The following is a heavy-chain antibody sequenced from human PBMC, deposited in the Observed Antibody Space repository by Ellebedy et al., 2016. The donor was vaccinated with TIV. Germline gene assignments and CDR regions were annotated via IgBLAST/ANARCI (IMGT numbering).Heavy chain of an antibody. Sequence: HTGGSLRLXXVASGFTFGRYRMHWVRQAPGNKLVWVSRIKSDGSSTTYADSVKGRFTISRGNAKNSLYLQMNSLRIEDTAVYYCTKDLLRGIWGGSGRDYWGQGTLVTVSS. CDR2: IKSDGSST. D-gene: IGHD7-27*01. CDR1: GFTFGRYR. J-gene: IGHJ4*02. V-gene: IGHV3-74*01. CDR3: TKDLLRGIWGGSGRDY.